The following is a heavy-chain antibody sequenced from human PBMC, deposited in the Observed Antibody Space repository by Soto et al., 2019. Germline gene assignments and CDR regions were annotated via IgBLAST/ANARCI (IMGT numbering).Heavy chain of an antibody. J-gene: IGHJ4*02. CDR3: VGMTTLTTIDY. Sequence: EVQLLESGGGLVQPGGSLRLSCAASGFTFSSSAMGWVRQAPGKGLEWASGISGTSANIYYADSLKGRFTISRDNSKNTLYLQMNSLRADDTAVYYCVGMTTLTTIDYWGQGTLVAVSS. CDR1: GFTFSSSA. CDR2: ISGTSANI. V-gene: IGHV3-23*01. D-gene: IGHD4-17*01.